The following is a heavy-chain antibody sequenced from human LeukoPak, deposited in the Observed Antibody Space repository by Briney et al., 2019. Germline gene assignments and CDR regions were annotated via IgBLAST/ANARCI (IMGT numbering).Heavy chain of an antibody. J-gene: IGHJ5*02. D-gene: IGHD3-10*01. CDR2: LNADGNSI. CDR1: GFTFSNYW. Sequence: GGSLRLSCAASGFTFSNYWMHWVRQAPGKGLVWVSRLNADGNSITYADSVRGRFTISRDNAKNTVHLQMNSLRAEDTAVYYCAKDQEGYYGSGKLDPWGQGTLVTVSS. V-gene: IGHV3-74*01. CDR3: AKDQEGYYGSGKLDP.